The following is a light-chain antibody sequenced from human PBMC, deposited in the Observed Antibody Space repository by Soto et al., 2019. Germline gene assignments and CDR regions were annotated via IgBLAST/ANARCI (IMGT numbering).Light chain of an antibody. CDR3: QQYNNWPWT. CDR1: QSISGT. Sequence: EIAMTQSPATLSVSPGGRATLSCRSSQSISGTLAWYQQKPGQAPRLLIYGASTRATSFTARFSGSGCGTDFTLTISSLQSEDCAVYYCQQYNNWPWTFGKGTKVGIK. CDR2: GAS. V-gene: IGKV3-15*01. J-gene: IGKJ1*01.